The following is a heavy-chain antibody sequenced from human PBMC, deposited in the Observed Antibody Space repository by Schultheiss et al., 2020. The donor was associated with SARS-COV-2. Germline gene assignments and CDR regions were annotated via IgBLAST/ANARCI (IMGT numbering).Heavy chain of an antibody. V-gene: IGHV4-34*01. CDR2: INHSGST. J-gene: IGHJ6*02. CDR1: GGSISSYY. D-gene: IGHD3-9*01. Sequence: GSLRLSCTVSGGSISSYYWSWIRQPPGKGLEWIGEINHSGSTNYNPSLKSRVTISVDTSKNQFSLKLSSVTAADTAVYYCASAYDILTGYYPHGMDVWGQGTTVTVSS. CDR3: ASAYDILTGYYPHGMDV.